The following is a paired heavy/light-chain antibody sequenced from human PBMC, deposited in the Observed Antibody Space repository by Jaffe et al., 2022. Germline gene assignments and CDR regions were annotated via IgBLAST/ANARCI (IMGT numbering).Heavy chain of an antibody. V-gene: IGHV1-69*01. Sequence: QVQLVQSGAEVKKPGSSVKVSCKASGGTFSSYAISWVRQAPGQGLEWMGGIIPIFGTANYAQKFQGRVTITADESTSTAYMELSSLRSEDTAVYYCARGYYGSGSYWPYYYYYYMDVWGKGTTVTVSS. CDR1: GGTFSSYA. CDR3: ARGYYGSGSYWPYYYYYYMDV. D-gene: IGHD3-10*01. CDR2: IIPIFGTA. J-gene: IGHJ6*03.
Light chain of an antibody. V-gene: IGKV3-20*01. Sequence: EIVLTQSPGTLSLSPGERATLSCRASQSVSSSYLAWYQQKPGQAPRLLIYGASSRATGIPDRFSGSGSGTDFTLTISRLEPEDFAVYYCQQYGSSRALTFGGGTKVEIK. CDR2: GAS. J-gene: IGKJ4*01. CDR3: QQYGSSRALT. CDR1: QSVSSSY.